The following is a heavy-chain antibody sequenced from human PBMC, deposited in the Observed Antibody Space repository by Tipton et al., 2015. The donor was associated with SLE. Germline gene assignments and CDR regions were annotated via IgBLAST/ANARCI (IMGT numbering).Heavy chain of an antibody. J-gene: IGHJ3*01. CDR1: GASISSSSYY. CDR3: ARHLGVIVAFEV. D-gene: IGHD3-10*01. V-gene: IGHV4-39*07. Sequence: TLSLTCTVSGASISSSSYYWVWFRQPPGKGLEWTGSVYYSGSTSYNPSLKSRVTISIDTSKRQFSLQLSSMTAADTAVYYCARHLGVIVAFEVWGQGTVLTVSS. CDR2: VYYSGST.